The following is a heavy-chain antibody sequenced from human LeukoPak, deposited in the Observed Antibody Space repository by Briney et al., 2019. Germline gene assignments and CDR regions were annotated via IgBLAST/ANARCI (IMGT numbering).Heavy chain of an antibody. Sequence: GGSLRLSCAASGFTFSMSWVRQAPGKGLEWVSAISGDGGSTYYADSVKGRFTISRDKSKNTLNLQMNSLRTEDTAVYYCAAAYFGVDQYYYGMDVWGQGATVTVFS. CDR1: GFTFS. CDR2: ISGDGGST. CDR3: AAAYFGVDQYYYGMDV. D-gene: IGHD3-3*01. J-gene: IGHJ6*02. V-gene: IGHV3-23*01.